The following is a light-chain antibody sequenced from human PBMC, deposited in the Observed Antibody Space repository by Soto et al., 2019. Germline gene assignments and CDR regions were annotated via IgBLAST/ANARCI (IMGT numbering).Light chain of an antibody. J-gene: IGKJ5*01. CDR3: QQRYAWPPIT. V-gene: IGKV3-11*01. CDR2: DAS. Sequence: EIVLTQSPATLSLSPGERATLSCRASRSVRSYLAWYQQKPGQAPRLLIYDASNRAAGIPARFSGSGSETXXXXXXSXLEPEDFAVYYCQQRYAWPPITFGQGTRLEIK. CDR1: RSVRSY.